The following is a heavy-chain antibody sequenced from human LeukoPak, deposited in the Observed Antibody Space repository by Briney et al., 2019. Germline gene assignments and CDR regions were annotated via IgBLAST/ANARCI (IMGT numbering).Heavy chain of an antibody. D-gene: IGHD2-15*01. J-gene: IGHJ4*02. CDR1: GESLNSYY. CDR2: IYESGST. CDR3: ARGAWATRLGS. V-gene: IGHV4-34*01. Sequence: PSETLSLTCAVYGESLNSYYWSWIRQPPGNGLEWIGEIYESGSTEYNPSLKSRVTISMVPSKQQFSLSLTSVTAADTGVYYCARGAWATRLGSWGLGTPVIVSS.